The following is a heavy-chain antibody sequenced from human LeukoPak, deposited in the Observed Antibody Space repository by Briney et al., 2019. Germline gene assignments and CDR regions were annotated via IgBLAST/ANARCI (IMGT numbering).Heavy chain of an antibody. Sequence: SQTLSLTCTVSGGSISSGDYYWSWIRQPPGKGLEWIGYIYYSGSTNYNPSLKSRVTISVDTSKNQFSLKLSSVTAADTAVYYCASLQLLWFGEFPTWFDPWGQGTLVTVSS. CDR2: IYYSGST. V-gene: IGHV4-30-4*01. CDR1: GGSISSGDYY. J-gene: IGHJ5*02. D-gene: IGHD3-10*01. CDR3: ASLQLLWFGEFPTWFDP.